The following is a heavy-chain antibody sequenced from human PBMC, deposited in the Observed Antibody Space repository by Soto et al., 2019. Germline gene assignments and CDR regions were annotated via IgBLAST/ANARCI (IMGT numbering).Heavy chain of an antibody. V-gene: IGHV3-23*01. CDR3: AKAKYFDWLLYDY. Sequence: GGSLRLSCAASGFTFSSYAMHWVRQAPGKGLEWVSAISGSGGSTYYADSVKGRFTISRDNSKNTLYLQMNSLRAEDTAAYYCAKAKYFDWLLYDYWGQGTLVTVSS. CDR2: ISGSGGST. CDR1: GFTFSSYA. J-gene: IGHJ4*02. D-gene: IGHD3-9*01.